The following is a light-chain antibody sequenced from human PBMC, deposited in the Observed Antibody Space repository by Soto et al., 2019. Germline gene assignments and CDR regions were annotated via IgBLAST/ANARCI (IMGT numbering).Light chain of an antibody. J-gene: IGLJ2*01. CDR1: SSNIGSNT. Sequence: QSVLTQPPSASGTPGQRVTISCSGSSSNIGSNTVNWYQQLPGTAPKLLIYSNNQRPSGVPDRFSGSKSGTSASLAISGLQSEDDADYYCAAWDASLNGVVFGGGTKLTVL. CDR3: AAWDASLNGVV. CDR2: SNN. V-gene: IGLV1-44*01.